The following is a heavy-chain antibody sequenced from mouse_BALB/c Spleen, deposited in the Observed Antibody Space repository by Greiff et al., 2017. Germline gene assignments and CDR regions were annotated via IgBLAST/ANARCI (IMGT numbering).Heavy chain of an antibody. CDR3: ARGGDYDDAMDY. CDR2: IYPGDGST. V-gene: IGHV1S33*01. J-gene: IGHJ4*01. D-gene: IGHD2-4*01. CDR1: GYTFTSYD. Sequence: SGPELVKPGALVKISCKASGYTFTSYDINWVKQRPGQGLEWIGWIYPGDGSTKYNEKFKGKATLTADKSSSTAYMQLSSLTSENSAVYFCARGGDYDDAMDYWGQGTSVTVSS.